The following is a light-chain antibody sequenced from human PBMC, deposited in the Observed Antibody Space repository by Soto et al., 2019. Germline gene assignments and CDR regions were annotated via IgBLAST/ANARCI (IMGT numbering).Light chain of an antibody. Sequence: EIVLTQSPATLSLSPGERATLSCRASQSVSSYLAWYQQKPGQAPRLLIYDAARRATGIPDRFSGSGSGTDFTLTISRLEPEDFAVYYCQQYGRSPRTFGQGTKVDIK. CDR1: QSVSSY. V-gene: IGKV3-20*01. CDR3: QQYGRSPRT. J-gene: IGKJ1*01. CDR2: DAA.